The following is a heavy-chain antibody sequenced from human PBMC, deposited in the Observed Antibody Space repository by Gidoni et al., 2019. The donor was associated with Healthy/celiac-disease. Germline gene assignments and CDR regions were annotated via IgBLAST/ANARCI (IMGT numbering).Heavy chain of an antibody. CDR3: ARERDSSGPGWFDP. CDR2: TYYRSKWYN. D-gene: IGHD6-19*01. J-gene: IGHJ5*02. V-gene: IGHV6-1*01. CDR1: WDSVSSNSAA. Sequence: QVQLQQSGPGLVKPSQPLSLTCSISWDSVSSNSAAWNWIRQSPSRGLEWLGRTYYRSKWYNDYAVSVKSRITINPDTSKNQFSLQLNSVTPEDTAVYYCARERDSSGPGWFDPWGQGTLVTVSS.